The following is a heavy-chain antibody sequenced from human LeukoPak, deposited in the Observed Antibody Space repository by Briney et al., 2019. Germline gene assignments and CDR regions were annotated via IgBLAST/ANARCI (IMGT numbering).Heavy chain of an antibody. J-gene: IGHJ5*02. D-gene: IGHD2-15*01. V-gene: IGHV1-2*02. Sequence: ASVKVSCKASGYTFTGYYMHWVRQAPGQGLEWMGWINPNSGGTNYAQKFQGRVTMTRDTSISTAYMELSRLRSDDTAVYYCARDFGGYCSGGSCYPGLSVWFDPWGQGTLVTVSS. CDR1: GYTFTGYY. CDR2: INPNSGGT. CDR3: ARDFGGYCSGGSCYPGLSVWFDP.